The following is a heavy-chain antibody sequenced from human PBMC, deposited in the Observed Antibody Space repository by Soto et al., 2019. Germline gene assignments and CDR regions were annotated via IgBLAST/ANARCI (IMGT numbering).Heavy chain of an antibody. V-gene: IGHV3-23*01. CDR2: ISNSGGST. CDR1: GFTFYIYA. Sequence: EVQLLESGGGLVQPGGSLRLSCAASGFTFYIYAMTWVRQAPGKGLEWVSVISNSGGSTYYADSVKGRFTISRDNSKNKLYLQMNSLRAEDTARYYCAKDLLSYSGYNWYFDLWGRGNLVTVSS. CDR3: AKDLLSYSGYNWYFDL. D-gene: IGHD5-12*01. J-gene: IGHJ2*01.